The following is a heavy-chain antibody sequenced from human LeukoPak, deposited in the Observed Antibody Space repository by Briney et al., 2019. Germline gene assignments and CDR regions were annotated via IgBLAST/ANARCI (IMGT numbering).Heavy chain of an antibody. D-gene: IGHD3-16*01. CDR2: ISGSGGST. CDR1: GFTFDDYA. CDR3: AKGGVYDY. V-gene: IGHV3-23*01. Sequence: GGSLRLSCAASGFTFDDYAMNWVRQVPGRGLEWVSAISGSGGSTYYADSVKGRFTISRDNSKNTLYLQMNSLRAEDTAVYYCAKGGVYDYWGQGTLVAVSS. J-gene: IGHJ4*02.